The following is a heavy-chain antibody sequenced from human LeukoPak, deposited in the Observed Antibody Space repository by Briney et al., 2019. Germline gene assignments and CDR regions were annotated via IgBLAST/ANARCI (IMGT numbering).Heavy chain of an antibody. CDR1: GGTVNNFG. V-gene: IGHV1-69*06. CDR2: IIPLFGTT. D-gene: IGHD5-18*01. J-gene: IGHJ6*03. CDR3: ARGRYSFGPYYYMDV. Sequence: SVKVSCKASGGTVNNFGISWVRQAPGQGLEWMGGIIPLFGTTNYAQNFQGRVTIPADKSTSTAYMELNSLRSEDTAVYYCARGRYSFGPYYYMDVWGKGTTVTVSS.